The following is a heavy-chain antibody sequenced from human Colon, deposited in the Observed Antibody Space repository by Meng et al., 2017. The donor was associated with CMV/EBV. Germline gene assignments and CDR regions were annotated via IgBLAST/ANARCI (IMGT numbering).Heavy chain of an antibody. V-gene: IGHV3-48*03. D-gene: IGHD5-24*01. Sequence: GESLKISCEASGFIFRNFEMNWVRQAPGEGLEWISYTSGSGSTTDYVDSVKGRFTISRDNAKNTLYLQMNSLIVEDTAVYYCARGRLRASDHGSWGQGTLVTVSS. CDR3: ARGRLRASDHGS. CDR1: GFIFRNFE. CDR2: TSGSGSTT. J-gene: IGHJ4*02.